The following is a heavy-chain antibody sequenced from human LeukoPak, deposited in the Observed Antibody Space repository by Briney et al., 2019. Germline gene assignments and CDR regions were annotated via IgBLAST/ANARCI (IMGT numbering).Heavy chain of an antibody. CDR3: AREGGIVATLDC. CDR2: ISGSGGST. CDR1: GFTFSSYA. D-gene: IGHD5-12*01. V-gene: IGHV3-23*01. Sequence: GGSLRLSCAASGFTFSSYAMSWVRQAPGKGLGWVSAISGSGGSTYYADSVKGRFTISRDNSKNTLYLQMNSLRAEDTAVYFCAREGGIVATLDCWGQGTLVTVSS. J-gene: IGHJ4*02.